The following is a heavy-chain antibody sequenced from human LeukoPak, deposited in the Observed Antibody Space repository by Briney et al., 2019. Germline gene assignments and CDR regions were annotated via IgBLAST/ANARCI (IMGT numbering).Heavy chain of an antibody. Sequence: WEPLSPPFAVYGGSFSGYSWSWIRQPPGKGLEWFGEINHSGSTNYNPSLKSRVTISVDTTKNQFSLKLSSVTAADTAVYYCARGLNDSSGYPYFDYWGQGTLVTVSS. D-gene: IGHD3-22*01. CDR1: GGSFSGYS. CDR2: INHSGST. CDR3: ARGLNDSSGYPYFDY. V-gene: IGHV4-34*01. J-gene: IGHJ4*02.